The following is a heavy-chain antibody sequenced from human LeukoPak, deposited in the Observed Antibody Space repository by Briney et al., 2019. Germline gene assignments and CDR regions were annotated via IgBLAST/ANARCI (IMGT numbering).Heavy chain of an antibody. CDR2: INHSGST. V-gene: IGHV4-34*01. D-gene: IGHD3-16*01. CDR3: ARFGEGYFDY. CDR1: GGSFSGYY. J-gene: IGHJ4*02. Sequence: SETLSLTCAVYGGSFSGYYWSWIRQPPGKGLEWIGEINHSGSTNYNPSLKSRVTISVDTSKNQFSLKLSSVTAADTAVYYCARFGEGYFDYWGQGTLVTVSS.